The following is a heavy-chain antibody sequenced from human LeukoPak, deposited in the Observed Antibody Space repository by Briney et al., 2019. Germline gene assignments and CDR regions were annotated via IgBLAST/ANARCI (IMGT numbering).Heavy chain of an antibody. D-gene: IGHD3-3*01. Sequence: ASVKVSCKASGYTFSDYYMHWVRQAPGQGLEWMGWINPNSGGTNFAQKFQGRVTMTRDTSISTAYMELSRLRSDDTAVYYCARQYNFWSGYSHFDYWGQGTLVTVSS. J-gene: IGHJ4*02. CDR1: GYTFSDYY. CDR3: ARQYNFWSGYSHFDY. V-gene: IGHV1-2*02. CDR2: INPNSGGT.